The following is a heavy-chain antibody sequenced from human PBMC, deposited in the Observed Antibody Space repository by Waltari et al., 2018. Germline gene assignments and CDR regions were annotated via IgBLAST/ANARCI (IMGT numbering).Heavy chain of an antibody. CDR2: IYYSGST. D-gene: IGHD4-17*01. V-gene: IGHV4-39*01. Sequence: LQLQESGPGLVKPSETLSLICTVSGGSISRSNYYWGWIRQPPGKGLEWIGSIYYSGSTYYNSSLKSRVTISVDTSKNQFSLKVSSVTAADTAVYYCARHSGLRSPFDPWGQGTLVTVSS. J-gene: IGHJ5*02. CDR1: GGSISRSNYY. CDR3: ARHSGLRSPFDP.